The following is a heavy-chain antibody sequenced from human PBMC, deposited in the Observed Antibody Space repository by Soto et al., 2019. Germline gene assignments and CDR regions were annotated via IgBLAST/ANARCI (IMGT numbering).Heavy chain of an antibody. CDR3: AKSKYLAYSGYDLEGGVFDY. J-gene: IGHJ4*02. V-gene: IGHV3-23*01. CDR2: ISGSGGST. D-gene: IGHD5-12*01. CDR1: GFTFSSYA. Sequence: GGSLRLSCAASGFTFSSYAMSWVRQAPGKGLEWVSAISGSGGSTYYADSVKGRFTISRDNSKNTLYLQMNSLRAEDTAVYYCAKSKYLAYSGYDLEGGVFDYWGQGTLVTVSS.